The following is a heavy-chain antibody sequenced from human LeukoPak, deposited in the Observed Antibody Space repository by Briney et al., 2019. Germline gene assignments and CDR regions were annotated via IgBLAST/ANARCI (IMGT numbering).Heavy chain of an antibody. D-gene: IGHD3-3*01. V-gene: IGHV1-18*01. CDR2: ISAYNGNT. CDR1: GYTFTSYG. Sequence: ASVKVSCKASGYTFTSYGISWVRQAPGQGLEWMGWISAYNGNTNYAQKLQGRVTMTTDTSTSTAYMELRSLRSDDTAVYYCARRWAYYDFWSGYYGDYYMDVWGKGTTVTVSS. J-gene: IGHJ6*03. CDR3: ARRWAYYDFWSGYYGDYYMDV.